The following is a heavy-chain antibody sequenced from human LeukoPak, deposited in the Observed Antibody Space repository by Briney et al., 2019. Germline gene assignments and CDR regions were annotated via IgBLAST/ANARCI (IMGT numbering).Heavy chain of an antibody. CDR1: GGTFSYSA. Sequence: SEKVFCKASGGTFSYSAISWVRQAPGQGLEWMGRIIPILGIANYEQKIQGRGTITADKSTSTAYMELSSLRSEDTAVYYCANSPHDSHSSSWYAYWGQRTLVTVSS. J-gene: IGHJ4*02. D-gene: IGHD6-13*01. CDR3: ANSPHDSHSSSWYAY. CDR2: IIPILGIA. V-gene: IGHV1-69*04.